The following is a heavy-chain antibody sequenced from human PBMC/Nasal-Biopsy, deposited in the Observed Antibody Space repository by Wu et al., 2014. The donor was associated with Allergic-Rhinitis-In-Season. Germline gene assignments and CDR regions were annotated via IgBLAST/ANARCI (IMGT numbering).Heavy chain of an antibody. Sequence: YGGTTSYNPSLKSRVTISVDTSKNQFSLKLNSVTAADTAVYYCARGEWELHGGAFDIWGQGTMVTVSS. J-gene: IGHJ3*02. CDR3: ARGEWELHGGAFDI. CDR2: YGGTT. D-gene: IGHD1-26*01. V-gene: IGHV4-39*07.